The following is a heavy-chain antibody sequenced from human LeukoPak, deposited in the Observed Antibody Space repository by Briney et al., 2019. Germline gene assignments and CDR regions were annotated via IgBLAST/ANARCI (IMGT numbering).Heavy chain of an antibody. V-gene: IGHV4-39*01. CDR1: GGSISSSSYY. D-gene: IGHD3-22*01. J-gene: IGHJ4*02. CDR3: ARHRDYYDSSGNFDY. Sequence: SETLSLTCTVSGGSISSSSYYWGWIRQPPGKGLEWIGSIYYSGSTYYNPSLKSRVTISVDTSKNQFSLKLSSVTAADTAVYYCARHRDYYDSSGNFDYWGQGTLVIVSS. CDR2: IYYSGST.